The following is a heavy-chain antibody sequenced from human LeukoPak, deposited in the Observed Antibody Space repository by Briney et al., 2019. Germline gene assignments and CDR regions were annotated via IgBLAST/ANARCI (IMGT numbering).Heavy chain of an antibody. CDR3: AKDGSSSGWYEGDAFDI. J-gene: IGHJ3*02. D-gene: IGHD6-19*01. Sequence: GGSLRLSCAASGFTYSSYGMHWVRQAPGKGLEWVAVISYDGRNKYHADSVKGRFTISRDNSKNTLYLQMNSLRAEDTAVYYCAKDGSSSGWYEGDAFDIWGQGTMVTVSS. CDR1: GFTYSSYG. V-gene: IGHV3-30*18. CDR2: ISYDGRNK.